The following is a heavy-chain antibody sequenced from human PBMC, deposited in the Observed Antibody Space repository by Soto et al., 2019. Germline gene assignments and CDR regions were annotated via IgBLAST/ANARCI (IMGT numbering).Heavy chain of an antibody. V-gene: IGHV4-59*01. CDR3: ARVQHYYDSSGYFDY. CDR1: GGSISSYY. J-gene: IGHJ4*02. CDR2: NYYSGST. Sequence: SETLSLTCTVSGGSISSYYWSWIRQPPGKGLEWIGYNYYSGSTNYNPSLKSRVTISVDTSKNHFSLKLSSVTAADTAVYYCARVQHYYDSSGYFDYWGQGTLVT. D-gene: IGHD3-22*01.